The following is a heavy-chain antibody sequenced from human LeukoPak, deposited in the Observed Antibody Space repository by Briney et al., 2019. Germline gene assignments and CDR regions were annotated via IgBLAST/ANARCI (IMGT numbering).Heavy chain of an antibody. CDR1: GFTFTSYA. J-gene: IGHJ6*03. Sequence: GGSLRLSCAASGFTFTSYAMSWVRQAPGKGLEWVSTISGAGGSTYSADSVKGRFTISRDNSKRTVFLQMDSLRAEDTAVYYCAKDPHFYYYYYMDAWGNGTTVTVSS. CDR2: ISGAGGST. V-gene: IGHV3-23*01. CDR3: AKDPHFYYYYYMDA.